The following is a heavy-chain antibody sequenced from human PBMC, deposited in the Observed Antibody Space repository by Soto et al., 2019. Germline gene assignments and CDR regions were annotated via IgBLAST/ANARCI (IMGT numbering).Heavy chain of an antibody. V-gene: IGHV1-18*01. Sequence: ASVKVSCKASGYTFTSYGISWVRQAPGQGLEWMGWISAYNGNTNYAQKLQGRVTMTTDISTSTAYMELRSLRSDDTAVYYCARTIAVAGTRYYYYGMDVWGQGTTVTVSS. J-gene: IGHJ6*02. CDR3: ARTIAVAGTRYYYYGMDV. CDR1: GYTFTSYG. CDR2: ISAYNGNT. D-gene: IGHD6-19*01.